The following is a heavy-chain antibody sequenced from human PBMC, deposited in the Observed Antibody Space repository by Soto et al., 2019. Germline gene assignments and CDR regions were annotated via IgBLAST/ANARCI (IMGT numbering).Heavy chain of an antibody. Sequence: GGSLRLSCAASGFTFSSYAMSWVRQAPGKGLEWVSAISGSGGSTYYADSVKGRFTISRDNSKNTLYLQMNSLRAEDTAVYYCAKWYCSSTSCYVGTRIKEYYGMDVWGQGTTVTVSS. J-gene: IGHJ6*02. CDR3: AKWYCSSTSCYVGTRIKEYYGMDV. CDR1: GFTFSSYA. CDR2: ISGSGGST. D-gene: IGHD2-2*01. V-gene: IGHV3-23*01.